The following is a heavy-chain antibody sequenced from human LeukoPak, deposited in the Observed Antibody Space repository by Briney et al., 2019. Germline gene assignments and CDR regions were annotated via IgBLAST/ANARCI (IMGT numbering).Heavy chain of an antibody. Sequence: GASVKVSCKASGYTFTGYYMHWVRQAPGQGLEWMGRINPNSGGTNYAQKFQGRVTMTRDTSISTAYMELSRLRSDDTAVYYCARIKPVEMATIDDGGQGTLVTVSS. CDR1: GYTFTGYY. D-gene: IGHD5-24*01. CDR2: INPNSGGT. J-gene: IGHJ4*01. V-gene: IGHV1-2*06. CDR3: ARIKPVEMATIDD.